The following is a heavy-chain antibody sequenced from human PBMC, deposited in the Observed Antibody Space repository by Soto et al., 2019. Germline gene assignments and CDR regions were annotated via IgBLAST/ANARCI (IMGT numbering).Heavy chain of an antibody. CDR2: IHFSGNT. CDR1: GVSISSYY. V-gene: IGHV4-59*01. Sequence: SETLSLTCTVSGVSISSYYWSWIRQPPGKGLEWIGYIHFSGNTNYNPSLKSRVTISMDTSKNQFSLKLRSVTAADTAVYYCARYTVTASGASAFLDYWGRGTLVTVSS. D-gene: IGHD2-21*02. CDR3: ARYTVTASGASAFLDY. J-gene: IGHJ4*02.